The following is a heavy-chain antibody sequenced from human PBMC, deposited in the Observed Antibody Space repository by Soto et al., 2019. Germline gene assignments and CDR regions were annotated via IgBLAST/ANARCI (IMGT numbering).Heavy chain of an antibody. V-gene: IGHV3-23*01. CDR3: AKVTKRAAAGRYEYYKYGMDV. J-gene: IGHJ6*02. CDR1: GFAFSTYA. D-gene: IGHD5-12*01. Sequence: GGSLRLSCAASGFAFSTYAMTWVRQAPGKGLEWVSVISGSGGSSYYAASVKGRFTISRDNSKNTVYLQMNGLRAEDTALYFCAKVTKRAAAGRYEYYKYGMDVWGQGTTVTV. CDR2: ISGSGGSS.